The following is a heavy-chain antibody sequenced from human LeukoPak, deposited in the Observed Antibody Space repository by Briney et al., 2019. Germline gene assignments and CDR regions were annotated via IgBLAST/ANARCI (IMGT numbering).Heavy chain of an antibody. J-gene: IGHJ4*02. V-gene: IGHV3-48*03. CDR1: GFTFSSYE. CDR2: ISSSGSTI. CDR3: ARARTDSSGYYRWGNYFDY. D-gene: IGHD3-22*01. Sequence: PGGSLRLSCAASGFTFSSYEMNWVRQASGKGLEWVSYISSSGSTIYYADSVKGRFTISRDNAKNSLYLQMNSLRAEDTAVYYCARARTDSSGYYRWGNYFDYWGQGTLVTVSS.